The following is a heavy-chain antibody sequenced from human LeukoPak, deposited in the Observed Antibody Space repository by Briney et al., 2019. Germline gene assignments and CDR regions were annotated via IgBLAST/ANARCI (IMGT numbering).Heavy chain of an antibody. Sequence: SQTLSLTCTVSGDSISSGSYYWSWIRQPAGKGLEWIGRIYTSGSTNYNPSLKSRVTISVDTSKNQFSLKLSSVTAADTAVYYCARDRTALYNWNDVGAFDIWGQGTMVTVSS. J-gene: IGHJ3*02. CDR1: GDSISSGSYY. D-gene: IGHD1-20*01. CDR2: IYTSGST. V-gene: IGHV4-61*02. CDR3: ARDRTALYNWNDVGAFDI.